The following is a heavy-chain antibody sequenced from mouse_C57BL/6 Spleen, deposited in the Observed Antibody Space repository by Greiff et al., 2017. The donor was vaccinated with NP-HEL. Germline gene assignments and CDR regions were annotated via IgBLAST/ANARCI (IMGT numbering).Heavy chain of an antibody. CDR2: IDPEDGET. CDR3: ALEPVFHGSSPHWYFDV. D-gene: IGHD1-1*01. Sequence: EVKLQESGAELVKPGASVKLSCTASGFNIKDYYMHWVKQRTEQGLEWIGRIDPEDGETKYAPKFQGKATITADTSSNTAYLQLSSLTSEDTAVYYCALEPVFHGSSPHWYFDVWGTGTTVTVSS. V-gene: IGHV14-2*01. J-gene: IGHJ1*03. CDR1: GFNIKDYY.